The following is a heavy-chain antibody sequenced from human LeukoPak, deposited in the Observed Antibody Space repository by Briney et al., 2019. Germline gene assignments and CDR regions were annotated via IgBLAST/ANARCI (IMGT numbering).Heavy chain of an antibody. V-gene: IGHV3-21*01. CDR3: TAGHAILGSTCSAY. D-gene: IGHD3-10*02. CDR2: ISGGSFYI. J-gene: IGHJ4*02. Sequence: GGSLRLSCAASGFTFSRHSIHWVRQAPGKGLNWVSSISGGSFYIYYADSVKGRFTVSRDDAKNSVYLQMNSLRDEDTAIYYCTAGHAILGSTCSAYWGQGTLLTVSS. CDR1: GFTFSRHS.